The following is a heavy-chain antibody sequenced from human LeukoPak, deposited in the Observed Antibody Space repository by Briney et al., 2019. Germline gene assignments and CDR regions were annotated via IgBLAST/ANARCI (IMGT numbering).Heavy chain of an antibody. CDR1: GYSFTDNY. CDR3: ATDIVVVVAATPGLHS. Sequence: ASVKVSCKASGYSFTDNYIHWVRQAPGQGLEWMGWISPKSGDTNYAQKFQGRVTMTRDTSISTAYMEVSSLRSEDTAVYYCATDIVVVVAATPGLHSWGQGTLVTVSS. CDR2: ISPKSGDT. V-gene: IGHV1-2*02. D-gene: IGHD2-15*01. J-gene: IGHJ4*02.